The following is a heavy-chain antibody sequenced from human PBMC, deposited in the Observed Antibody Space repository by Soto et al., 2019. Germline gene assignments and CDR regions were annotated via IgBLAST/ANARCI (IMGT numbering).Heavy chain of an antibody. V-gene: IGHV1-24*01. CDR1: GYTLTELS. D-gene: IGHD3-3*01. CDR3: AVVGGYYTGVTNWFDP. J-gene: IGHJ5*02. CDR2: FDPEDGET. Sequence: ASVKVSCKVSGYTLTELSMHWVRQAPGKGLEWMGGFDPEDGETIYAQKFQGRVTMTEDTSTDTAYMELSSLRSEDTAVYYCAVVGGYYTGVTNWFDPWGQGTLVTVSS.